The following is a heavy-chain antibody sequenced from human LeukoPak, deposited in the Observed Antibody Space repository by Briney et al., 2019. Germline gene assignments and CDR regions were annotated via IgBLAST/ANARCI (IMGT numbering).Heavy chain of an antibody. J-gene: IGHJ6*04. D-gene: IGHD3/OR15-3a*01. CDR2: ISSSGRTV. Sequence: GGYLRLSCAGSGFTFSSYNTNWVRQAPGKGLEWISYISSSGRTVYYAESVRGRFAISRDNARSSLYLQMAGLTAEDTAVYYCARTLDSALDVWCNGTTVTVSS. V-gene: IGHV3-48*01. CDR1: GFTFSSYN. CDR3: ARTLDSALDV.